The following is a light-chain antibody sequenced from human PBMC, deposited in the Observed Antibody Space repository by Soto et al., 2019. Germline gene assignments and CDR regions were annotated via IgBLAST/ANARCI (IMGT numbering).Light chain of an antibody. V-gene: IGKV3-20*01. J-gene: IGKJ4*01. CDR2: DAS. CDR1: QSVRNNY. Sequence: EIVLTQSPGTLSLSPGERATLSCRASQSVRNNYLAWYQQKPGQAPRFLIYDASTGATGIPDRFSGSGSGTDFTLTISRLEPEDFAVYYCQQYGSSPLTFGGGTKVDIK. CDR3: QQYGSSPLT.